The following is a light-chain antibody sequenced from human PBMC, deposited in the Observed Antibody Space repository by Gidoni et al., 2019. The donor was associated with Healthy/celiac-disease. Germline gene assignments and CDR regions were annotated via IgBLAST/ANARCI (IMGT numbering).Light chain of an antibody. CDR1: QSVSSN. CDR2: GAS. Sequence: QSPATLSVSPGERATLSCRASQSVSSNLAWYQQKPGQAPRLLIYGASTRATGIPARFSGSGSGTEFTLTISSLQSEDFAVYYCQQYNNWPPWTFGQGTKVEIK. CDR3: QQYNNWPPWT. J-gene: IGKJ1*01. V-gene: IGKV3-15*01.